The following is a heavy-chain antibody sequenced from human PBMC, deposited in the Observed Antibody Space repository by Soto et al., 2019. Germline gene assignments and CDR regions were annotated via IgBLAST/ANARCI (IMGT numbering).Heavy chain of an antibody. J-gene: IGHJ5*02. D-gene: IGHD2-2*01. CDR2: ISSSSSYI. V-gene: IGHV3-21*01. Sequence: GSLRLSCAASGFTFSSNSMNWVRQAPRKGLEWVSSISSSSSYIYYADSVKGRFTISRDNAKNSLYLQMNSLRAEDTAVYYCAREKKVRFGGPARYCSSTSCQTDWFDPWGQGTLVTVSS. CDR1: GFTFSSNS. CDR3: AREKKVRFGGPARYCSSTSCQTDWFDP.